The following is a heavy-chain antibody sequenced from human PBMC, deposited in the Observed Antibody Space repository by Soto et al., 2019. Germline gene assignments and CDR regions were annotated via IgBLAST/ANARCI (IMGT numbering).Heavy chain of an antibody. Sequence: QVQLQQSGPGLVKPSQTLSLACDISGDSVSSNSAAWNWIRQTPSTGLEWLGRTYYRSKWYINYAVSVKSRITVNPHTSKNQSSLQLNSVPPEDTAVYYCARGSWDDVTGHYYMDVWGKGTTVTVSS. CDR2: TYYRSKWYI. CDR1: GDSVSSNSAA. J-gene: IGHJ6*03. V-gene: IGHV6-1*01. D-gene: IGHD1-1*01. CDR3: ARGSWDDVTGHYYMDV.